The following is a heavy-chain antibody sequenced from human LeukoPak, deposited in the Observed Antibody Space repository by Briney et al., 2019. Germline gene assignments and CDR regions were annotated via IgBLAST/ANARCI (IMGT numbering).Heavy chain of an antibody. CDR1: GFTFSSYG. D-gene: IGHD3-10*01. CDR3: AKDGGYMVRGVIIGIRLGY. V-gene: IGHV3-30*02. CDR2: IRYDGSNK. J-gene: IGHJ4*02. Sequence: GGSLRLSCAASGFTFSSYGMHWVRQAPGKGLEWVAFIRYDGSNKYYADSVKGRFTISRDNSKNTLYLQMNSLRAEDTAVYYCAKDGGYMVRGVIIGIRLGYWGQGTLVTVSS.